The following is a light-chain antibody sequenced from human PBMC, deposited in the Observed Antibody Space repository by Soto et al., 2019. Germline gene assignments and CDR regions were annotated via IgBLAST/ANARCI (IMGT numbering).Light chain of an antibody. CDR1: QSVGSY. CDR3: QQRDRWPPIFT. V-gene: IGKV3-11*01. CDR2: DAS. J-gene: IGKJ3*01. Sequence: EIVLTQSPATLSFSPGERATLSCRASQSVGSYLAWYQQKVGQSPRLLIYDASKRASGIPARVSGSGSGTDFTLTISSLEPEDFAVYYCQQRDRWPPIFTFGPGTKVDI.